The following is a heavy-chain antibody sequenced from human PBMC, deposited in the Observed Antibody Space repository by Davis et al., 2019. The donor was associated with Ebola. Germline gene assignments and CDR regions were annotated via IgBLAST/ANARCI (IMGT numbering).Heavy chain of an antibody. J-gene: IGHJ3*02. CDR2: IHHTGST. CDR3: AREVAGTIPFDI. V-gene: IGHV4-38-2*02. Sequence: SETLSLTCTVSGASISSHYWSWIRQPPGKGLEWIGSIHHTGSTYYSPSLKSRVTISMDSSKNQFSLNLTSVTTADTAVYYCAREVAGTIPFDIWGQGTMVTVAS. CDR1: GASISSHY. D-gene: IGHD2-15*01.